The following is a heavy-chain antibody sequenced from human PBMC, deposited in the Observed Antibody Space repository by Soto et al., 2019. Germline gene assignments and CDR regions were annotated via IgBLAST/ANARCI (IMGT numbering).Heavy chain of an antibody. J-gene: IGHJ4*02. CDR1: GGSSNNHD. CDR3: ARANWYSEY. CDR2: IYYTGST. V-gene: IGHV4-59*11. Sequence: SQTLCLTCTVAGGSSNNHDWSWIRQAPGKGLEWIGYIYYTGSTNYNPSLKSRVTMSVDTSKNQFSLNLTSLTAADTAIYYCARANWYSEYWGQGTLVTVSS. D-gene: IGHD2-8*01.